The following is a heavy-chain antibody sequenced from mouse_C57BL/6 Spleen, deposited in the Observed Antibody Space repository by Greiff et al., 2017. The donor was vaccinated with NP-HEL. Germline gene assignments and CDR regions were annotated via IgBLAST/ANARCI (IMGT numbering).Heavy chain of an antibody. Sequence: VQRVESGGDLVKPGGSLKLSCAASGFTFSSYGMSWVRQTPDKRLEWVATISSGGSYTYYPDSVKGRFTISRDNAKNTLYLQMSSLKSEDTAMYYCARHGDGYYDYWGQGTTLTVSS. V-gene: IGHV5-6*01. CDR1: GFTFSSYG. D-gene: IGHD2-3*01. CDR3: ARHGDGYYDY. CDR2: ISSGGSYT. J-gene: IGHJ2*01.